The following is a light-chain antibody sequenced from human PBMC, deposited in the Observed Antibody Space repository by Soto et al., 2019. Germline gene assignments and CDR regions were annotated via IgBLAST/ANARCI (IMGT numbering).Light chain of an antibody. V-gene: IGKV1-27*01. CDR3: QKYSSVPV. CDR1: QGIRNF. CDR2: AAS. J-gene: IGKJ3*01. Sequence: DIQMTQSPTSLSASVGDRVTITCRASQGIRNFVAWYQQTPGKPPKLLIYAASTLQSGVPSRFSGSGSGTDFTLTINSLQPEDVATYSCQKYSSVPVFGPGTKVEI.